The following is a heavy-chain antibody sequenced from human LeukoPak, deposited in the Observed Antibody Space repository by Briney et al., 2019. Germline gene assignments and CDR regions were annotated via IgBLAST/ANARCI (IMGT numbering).Heavy chain of an antibody. Sequence: GRSLRLSCAASGFTFSSYAMHWVRQAPGKGLERVAVISYDGSNKYYADSVKDRFTISRDNSKNTLYLQMNSLRAEDTAVYYCARDPSSEYSSSWYDGSWFDPWGQGTLVTVSS. V-gene: IGHV3-30-3*01. D-gene: IGHD6-13*01. J-gene: IGHJ5*02. CDR1: GFTFSSYA. CDR3: ARDPSSEYSSSWYDGSWFDP. CDR2: ISYDGSNK.